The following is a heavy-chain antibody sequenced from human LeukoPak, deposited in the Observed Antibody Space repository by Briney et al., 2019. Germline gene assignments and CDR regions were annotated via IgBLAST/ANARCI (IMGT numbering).Heavy chain of an antibody. D-gene: IGHD3-22*01. CDR2: IHNSGSTI. J-gene: IGHJ4*02. CDR3: ARDDYDSRTPYYFDY. V-gene: IGHV3-48*03. Sequence: PGGSLRLSCAASGFTFDDYGMSWVRQAPGKGLEWVSYIHNSGSTIYYADSVKGRFTISRDNVKNSLYLQMNNLRADDTAVYYCARDDYDSRTPYYFDYWGQGILVTVSS. CDR1: GFTFDDYG.